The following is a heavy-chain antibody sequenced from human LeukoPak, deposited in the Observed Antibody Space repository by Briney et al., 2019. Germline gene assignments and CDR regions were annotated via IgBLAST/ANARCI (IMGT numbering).Heavy chain of an antibody. V-gene: IGHV3-48*03. D-gene: IGHD3-10*01. CDR3: ARDHRGSGSMYYYYYMDV. Sequence: GGSLRLSCAASGFTFSSYEMNWVRQAPGKGLEWVSYISSGGSTIYYADSVKGRFTISRDNAKNTLYLQMNSLRAEDTAVYYCARDHRGSGSMYYYYYMDVWGKGTTVTISS. J-gene: IGHJ6*03. CDR2: ISSGGSTI. CDR1: GFTFSSYE.